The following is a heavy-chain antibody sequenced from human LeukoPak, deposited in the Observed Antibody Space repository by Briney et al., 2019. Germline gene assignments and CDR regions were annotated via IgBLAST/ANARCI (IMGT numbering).Heavy chain of an antibody. J-gene: IGHJ4*02. CDR3: AKDPTYDSSGYYYEDY. D-gene: IGHD3-22*01. CDR2: ISYDGSNK. CDR1: GFTFSSYG. Sequence: PGGSLRLSCAASGFTFSSYGMHWVRQAAGKGLEWVAVISYDGSNKYYADSVKGRFTISRDNSKNTLYLQMNSLRAEDTAVYYCAKDPTYDSSGYYYEDYWGQGTLVTVSS. V-gene: IGHV3-30*18.